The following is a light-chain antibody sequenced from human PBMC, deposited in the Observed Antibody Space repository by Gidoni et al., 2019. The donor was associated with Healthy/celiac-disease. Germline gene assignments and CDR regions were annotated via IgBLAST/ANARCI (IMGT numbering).Light chain of an antibody. J-gene: IGKJ2*01. CDR1: QSLLHSNGYNY. CDR3: MQALQTPPT. V-gene: IGKV2-28*01. CDR2: LGS. Sequence: DLVMTQSPLSLPVTPGAPASISCRSSQSLLHSNGYNYLDWYLQKPGQSPQLLIYLGSNRASGVPDRFSGSGSGTDFTLKISRVEAEDVGVYYCMQALQTPPTFXQXTKLEIK.